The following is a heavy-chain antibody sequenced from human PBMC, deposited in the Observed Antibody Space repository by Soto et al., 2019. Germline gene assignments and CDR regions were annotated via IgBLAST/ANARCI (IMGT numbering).Heavy chain of an antibody. CDR3: ATVAASDLGDY. J-gene: IGHJ4*02. D-gene: IGHD2-15*01. CDR1: GYTLTELS. V-gene: IGHV1-24*01. Sequence: QVQLVQSGAEVKKPGASVKVSCKVSGYTLTELSMHWVRKAPGKGLEWRGGFAPEDGETIYAQKFQGRVTITEDKSTSTAYMELSSLRSEDTAVYYCATVAASDLGDYWGQGTLVTVSS. CDR2: FAPEDGET.